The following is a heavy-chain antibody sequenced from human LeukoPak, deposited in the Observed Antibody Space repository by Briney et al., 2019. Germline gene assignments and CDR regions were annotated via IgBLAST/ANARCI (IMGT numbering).Heavy chain of an antibody. J-gene: IGHJ4*02. Sequence: SVKVSCKASGGTSSNYGISWVRQAPGQGLEWMGGIIPMFGTANYAQKFQGRVTITTDESTSTAYMEVSSLRSEDTAVYYCEREEHCSGGSCSNAFDYRGQGTLVTVSS. V-gene: IGHV1-69*05. CDR2: IIPMFGTA. D-gene: IGHD2-15*01. CDR1: GGTSSNYG. CDR3: EREEHCSGGSCSNAFDY.